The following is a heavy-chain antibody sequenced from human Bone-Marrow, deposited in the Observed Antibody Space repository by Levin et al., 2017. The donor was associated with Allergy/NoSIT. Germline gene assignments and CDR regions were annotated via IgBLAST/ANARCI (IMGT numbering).Heavy chain of an antibody. J-gene: IGHJ4*02. Sequence: HPGGSLRLSCEASGFTFRNYAMNWVRQAPGKGLEWVSLITASGSTTYYANSVKGRFTISRDNSKNMLYLQMNSLRAEDTAVYYCAKPTTDWYVGYYWGQGTLVSVSS. D-gene: IGHD3-9*01. CDR3: AKPTTDWYVGYY. V-gene: IGHV3-23*01. CDR2: ITASGSTT. CDR1: GFTFRNYA.